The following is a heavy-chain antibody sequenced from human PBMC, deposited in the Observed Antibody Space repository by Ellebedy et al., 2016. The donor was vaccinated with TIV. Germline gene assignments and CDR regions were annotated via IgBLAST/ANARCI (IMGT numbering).Heavy chain of an antibody. J-gene: IGHJ6*02. D-gene: IGHD2-2*01. CDR1: GFTFTRYS. V-gene: IGHV3-21*01. CDR2: ISSSSSYI. CDR3: AREIVLVPTAIVSYLTTRYFNYNGMDV. Sequence: GGSLRLSCAASGFTFTRYSMNWVRQAPGKGLEWVSCISSSSSYIYYSDSMKGRITISRDNAKQSLYLQMNSLRAEDTAVYYCAREIVLVPTAIVSYLTTRYFNYNGMDVWGQGTTVTVSS.